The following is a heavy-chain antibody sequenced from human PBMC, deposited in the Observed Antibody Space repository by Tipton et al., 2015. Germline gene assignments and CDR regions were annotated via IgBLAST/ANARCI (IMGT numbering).Heavy chain of an antibody. D-gene: IGHD3-10*01. Sequence: TLSLTCAVSAYSISSDYYWGWIRQPPGKGLEWIGSIYHSGNTYYNPSLKSRVTISRDTSKNQFSLKLTSVTAADTAVYYCARLGYYGSATKRFYFRGLEVRGPVTTVTVSS. CDR3: ARLGYYGSATKRFYFRGLEV. J-gene: IGHJ6*02. CDR1: AYSISSDYY. CDR2: IYHSGNT. V-gene: IGHV4-38-2*01.